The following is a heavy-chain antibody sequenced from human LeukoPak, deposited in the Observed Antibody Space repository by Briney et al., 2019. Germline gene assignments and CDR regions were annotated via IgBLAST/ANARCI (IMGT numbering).Heavy chain of an antibody. Sequence: PSETLSLTCTVSDGSISSSSYYWGWIRQPPGKGLEWIGSIYYSGSTYYNPSLKSRVTISVDTSKNQFSLKLSSVTAADTAVYYCARHQFNCSGGSCANHAFDIWGQGTMVTVSS. J-gene: IGHJ3*02. V-gene: IGHV4-39*01. CDR2: IYYSGST. CDR3: ARHQFNCSGGSCANHAFDI. D-gene: IGHD2-15*01. CDR1: DGSISSSSYY.